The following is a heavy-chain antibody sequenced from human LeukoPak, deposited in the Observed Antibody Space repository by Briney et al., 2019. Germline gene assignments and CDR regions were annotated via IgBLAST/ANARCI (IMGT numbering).Heavy chain of an antibody. V-gene: IGHV3-7*01. Sequence: GGSLRLSCAASGFTFSSYWMSWVRQAPGKGLEWVANIKQDGSEKYYVDSVKGRFTISRDNAKNSLYLQMNSQRAEDTAVYYCARDPGYSYGPPFDYWGQGTLVTVSS. D-gene: IGHD5-18*01. J-gene: IGHJ4*02. CDR3: ARDPGYSYGPPFDY. CDR2: IKQDGSEK. CDR1: GFTFSSYW.